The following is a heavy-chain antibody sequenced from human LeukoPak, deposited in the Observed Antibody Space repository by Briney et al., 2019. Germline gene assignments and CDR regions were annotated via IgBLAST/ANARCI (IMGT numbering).Heavy chain of an antibody. CDR1: GFTFSSYA. Sequence: GGSLRLSCAASGFTFSSYAMSWVRHAPGKGLEWVSAISGSGGSTYYADSVKGRFTISRDNSKNTLYLQMNSLRAEDTAVYYCAKGRGRYCSSTSCYSYFDYWGQGTLVTVSS. V-gene: IGHV3-23*01. J-gene: IGHJ4*02. D-gene: IGHD2-2*01. CDR3: AKGRGRYCSSTSCYSYFDY. CDR2: ISGSGGST.